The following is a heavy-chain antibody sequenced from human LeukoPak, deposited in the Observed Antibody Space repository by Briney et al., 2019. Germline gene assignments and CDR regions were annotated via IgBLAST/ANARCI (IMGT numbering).Heavy chain of an antibody. D-gene: IGHD4-11*01. CDR3: ARDLRLQSLDY. CDR1: GFTFSSYG. CDR2: IWYDGSNK. J-gene: IGHJ4*02. Sequence: GGSLRLSCAASGFTFSSYGMHWVRRAPGKGLEWVAVIWYDGSNKYYADSVKGRFTISRDNSKNTLYLQMNSLRAEDTAVYYCARDLRLQSLDYWGQGTLVTVSS. V-gene: IGHV3-33*01.